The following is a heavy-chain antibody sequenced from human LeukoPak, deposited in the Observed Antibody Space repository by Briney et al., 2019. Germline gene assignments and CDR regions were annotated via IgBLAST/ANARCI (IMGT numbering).Heavy chain of an antibody. CDR1: GYTFTSNG. Sequence: GASVKVSCKASGYTFTSNGITWVRQAPGQGLEWVGWISCNSGDTRYAQKFQGRVTVTTDTSTSTAYMELRSLRSDDTAVYYCARDGGTAGYSSGSDYWGQGTLVTVSS. CDR3: ARDGGTAGYSSGSDY. CDR2: ISCNSGDT. V-gene: IGHV1-18*01. D-gene: IGHD5-18*01. J-gene: IGHJ4*02.